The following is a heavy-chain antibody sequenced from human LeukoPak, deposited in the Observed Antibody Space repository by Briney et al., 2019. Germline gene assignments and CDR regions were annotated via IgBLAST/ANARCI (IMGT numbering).Heavy chain of an antibody. CDR1: GFTFSNYA. Sequence: GRSLRLSCAASGFTFSNYAMHWVHQAPGKGLEWVAVVSYDGSDKYYPDSVKGRFTISRDNSKNTLYLQMNSLRAEDSAVYYCARDPTLNWGTKYYFDYWGQGTLVTVSS. V-gene: IGHV3-30*04. CDR3: ARDPTLNWGTKYYFDY. D-gene: IGHD7-27*01. CDR2: VSYDGSDK. J-gene: IGHJ4*02.